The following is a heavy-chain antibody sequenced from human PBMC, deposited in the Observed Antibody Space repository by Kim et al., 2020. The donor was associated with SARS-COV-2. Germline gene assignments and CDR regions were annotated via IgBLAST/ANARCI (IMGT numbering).Heavy chain of an antibody. CDR1: GFTFSDYA. Sequence: GGSLRLSCAASGFTFSDYAMSWVRQAPGKGLEWVSAVSASASNTYYSDSVKGRFTISRDNSKNTLYLQMNSLRAEDTAVYYCAKDRRRGDGYNYNYFDFWGQGTLVTVSS. J-gene: IGHJ4*02. V-gene: IGHV3-23*01. D-gene: IGHD5-12*01. CDR3: AKDRRRGDGYNYNYFDF. CDR2: VSASASNT.